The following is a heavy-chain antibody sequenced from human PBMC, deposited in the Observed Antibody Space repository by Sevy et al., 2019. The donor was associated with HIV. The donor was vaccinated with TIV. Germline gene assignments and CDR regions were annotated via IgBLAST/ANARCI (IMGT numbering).Heavy chain of an antibody. CDR1: GASISNYD. V-gene: IGHV4-4*07. CDR2: IHTRGDT. CDR3: ARDIVVRGVFPTYYYHYYMDV. D-gene: IGHD3-10*01. J-gene: IGHJ6*03. Sequence: SETLSLTCTVSGASISNYDWGWIRQSAGKGLEWIGRIHTRGDTHYNPSLKSRVTMSLDTSQKRLSLKLTSVTAADTAVYYCARDIVVRGVFPTYYYHYYMDVWGKGTTVTVSS.